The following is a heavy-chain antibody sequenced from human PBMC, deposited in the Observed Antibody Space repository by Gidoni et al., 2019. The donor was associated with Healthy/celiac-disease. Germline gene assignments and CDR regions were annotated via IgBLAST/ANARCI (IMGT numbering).Heavy chain of an antibody. J-gene: IGHJ4*02. D-gene: IGHD3-10*01. Sequence: QVQLVQSGAEVKKPGSSVKVSCKASGGTFSSYTISWVRQAPGQGLEWMGRIIPILGIANDAQKFQGRVTITADKSTSTAYMELSSLRSEDTAVYYCARDPGEYYYGSGTFDYWGQGTLVTVSS. CDR2: IIPILGIA. V-gene: IGHV1-69*08. CDR1: GGTFSSYT. CDR3: ARDPGEYYYGSGTFDY.